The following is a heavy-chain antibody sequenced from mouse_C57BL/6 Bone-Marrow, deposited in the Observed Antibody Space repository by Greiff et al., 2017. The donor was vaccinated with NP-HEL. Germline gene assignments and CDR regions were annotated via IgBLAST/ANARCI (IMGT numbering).Heavy chain of an antibody. D-gene: IGHD3-2*02. CDR3: ARSSSGCDY. CDR1: GYTFTSYW. J-gene: IGHJ2*01. CDR2: IYPRSGNT. V-gene: IGHV1-64*01. Sequence: QVQLQQPGAELVKPGASVKLSCKASGYTFTSYWMHWVKQRPGQGLEWIGEIYPRSGNTYYNEKFKGKATLTADKSSSTAYMELRSLTSEDSAVYFCARSSSGCDYGGQGTTLTVSS.